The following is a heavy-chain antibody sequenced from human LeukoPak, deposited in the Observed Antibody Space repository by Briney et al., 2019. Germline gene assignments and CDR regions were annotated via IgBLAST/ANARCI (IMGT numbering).Heavy chain of an antibody. D-gene: IGHD2-2*01. V-gene: IGHV4-61*01. J-gene: IGHJ4*02. CDR1: GYSISSGYY. Sequence: PSETLSLTCTVSGYSISSGYYWGWIRQPPGKELEWIGYIYYTGNSNYNPSLKSRVTISVDTSKNQFSLRLSSVTAADTAVYYCAGGRSSTSWQPFDYWGQGTLVTVSS. CDR3: AGGRSSTSWQPFDY. CDR2: IYYTGNS.